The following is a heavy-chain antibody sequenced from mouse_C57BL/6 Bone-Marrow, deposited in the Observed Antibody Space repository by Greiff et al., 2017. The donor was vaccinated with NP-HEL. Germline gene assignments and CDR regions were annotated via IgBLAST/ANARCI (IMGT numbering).Heavy chain of an antibody. Sequence: EVKLVESGGDLVKPGGSLKLSCAASGFTFSSYGMSWVRQTPDKRLEWVATISSGGSYTYYPDSVKGRFTISRDNAKNTLYLQMSSLKSEDTAMYYCASLYYYGSSWAMDYWGQGTSVTVSS. CDR2: ISSGGSYT. CDR3: ASLYYYGSSWAMDY. CDR1: GFTFSSYG. D-gene: IGHD1-1*01. J-gene: IGHJ4*01. V-gene: IGHV5-6*02.